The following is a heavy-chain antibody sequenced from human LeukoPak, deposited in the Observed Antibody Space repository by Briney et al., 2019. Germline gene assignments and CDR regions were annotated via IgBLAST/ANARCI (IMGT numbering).Heavy chain of an antibody. CDR1: GFIFDDYA. CDR2: ISWNSGRI. Sequence: SLRLSCAASGFIFDDYAMHWVRQAPGKGLEWVSSISWNSGRIDYADSVKGRFTVSRDNAKNSLYLQMNSLRAGDTALYYCAKDGSYYSGNWFDPWGQGTLVTVSS. CDR3: AKDGSYYSGNWFDP. D-gene: IGHD3-10*01. J-gene: IGHJ5*02. V-gene: IGHV3-9*01.